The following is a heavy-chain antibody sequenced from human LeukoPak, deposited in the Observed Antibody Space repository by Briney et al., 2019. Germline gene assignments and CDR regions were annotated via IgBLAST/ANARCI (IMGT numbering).Heavy chain of an antibody. V-gene: IGHV3-48*03. CDR1: GFTFSSYE. J-gene: IGHJ6*03. CDR3: AELGITMIGGV. Sequence: GGSLRLSCAASGFTFSSYEMNWVRQAPGKGLEWVSYISSSGSTIYYADSVKGRFTISGDNAKNSLYLQMNSLRAEDTAVYYCAELGITMIGGVWGKGTTVTIS. CDR2: ISSSGSTI. D-gene: IGHD3-10*02.